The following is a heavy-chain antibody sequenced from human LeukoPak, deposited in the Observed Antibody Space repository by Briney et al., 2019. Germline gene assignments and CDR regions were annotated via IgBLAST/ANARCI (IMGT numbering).Heavy chain of an antibody. D-gene: IGHD4-11*01. J-gene: IGHJ6*03. CDR3: ARQGDYSINYYYYMDV. V-gene: IGHV1-2*02. CDR1: GYTFTGYY. CDR2: INPNSGGT. Sequence: ASVKVSCKASGYTFTGYYMHWVRQAPGQGLEWMGWINPNSGGTNYAQKFQGRVTMARDTSISTAYMELSRLRSDDTAVYYCARQGDYSINYYYYMDVWGKGTTVTVSS.